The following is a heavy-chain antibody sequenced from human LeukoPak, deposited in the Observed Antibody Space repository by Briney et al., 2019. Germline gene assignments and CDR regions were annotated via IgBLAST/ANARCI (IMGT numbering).Heavy chain of an antibody. D-gene: IGHD2-15*01. Sequence: SETLSLTCSVSGGSLSSSNWWSWVRQPPGKGLESIGEIYHLGTTNYNPSLKSRVTISIDKSKNQFSLKLHSVTAADTAVYYCARAFLVGYSPEEYFFDYWGQGTLVTVSS. CDR2: IYHLGTT. V-gene: IGHV4-4*02. CDR1: GGSLSSSNW. CDR3: ARAFLVGYSPEEYFFDY. J-gene: IGHJ4*02.